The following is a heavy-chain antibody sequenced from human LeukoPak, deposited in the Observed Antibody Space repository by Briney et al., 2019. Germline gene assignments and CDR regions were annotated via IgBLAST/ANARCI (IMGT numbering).Heavy chain of an antibody. J-gene: IGHJ3*02. D-gene: IGHD6-13*01. V-gene: IGHV3-21*01. CDR3: ARDSVSGSWYGAFDI. Sequence: GGSLRLSCAASGFTFSSYSMNWVRQAPGKGLEWVSSISSSSSYIYYADSVKGRFTISRDNAKNSLYLQMNSLRAEDTAVYYCARDSVSGSWYGAFDIWGPGTMVTVSS. CDR2: ISSSSSYI. CDR1: GFTFSSYS.